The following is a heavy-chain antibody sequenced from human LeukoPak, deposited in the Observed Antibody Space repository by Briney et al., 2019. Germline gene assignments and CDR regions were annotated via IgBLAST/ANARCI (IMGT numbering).Heavy chain of an antibody. J-gene: IGHJ4*02. CDR1: GGSIRGSTYY. D-gene: IGHD4-17*01. V-gene: IGHV4-39*07. CDR2: IYYSGIT. CDR3: ARGQGTVTTH. Sequence: PSETLSLTCTVSGGSIRGSTYYWGWLRQPPGKGLEWIGNIYYSGITYYNPSLKSRVTISLDTSKNQFSLKLSSVTAADTAVYYCARGQGTVTTHWGQGTLVTVSS.